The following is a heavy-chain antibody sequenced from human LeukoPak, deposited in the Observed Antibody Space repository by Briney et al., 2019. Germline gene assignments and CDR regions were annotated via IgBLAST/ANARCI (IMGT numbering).Heavy chain of an antibody. J-gene: IGHJ4*02. CDR3: ARDPSEDGDIFFDH. CDR1: GDSIRSGYY. D-gene: IGHD4-17*01. CDR2: VYHSGTT. V-gene: IGHV4-38-2*02. Sequence: SETLSLTCVVSGDSIRSGYYWGWVRQPPGKGLEWIGSVYHSGTTHYNPSLNSRVTISLDMSKNQFSLRLTSVTAADTALYFCARDPSEDGDIFFDHWGQGTLVTVSS.